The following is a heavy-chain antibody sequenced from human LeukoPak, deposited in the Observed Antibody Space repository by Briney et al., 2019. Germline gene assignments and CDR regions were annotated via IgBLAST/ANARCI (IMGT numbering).Heavy chain of an antibody. V-gene: IGHV4-59*08. D-gene: IGHD3-22*01. Sequence: SETLSLTCTVSGGSISSYYWSWIRQPPGKGLEWIGYIYYSGSTNYNPSLKSRVTISVDTSKNQFSLKLSSVTAADTAVYYCAAHYYDSSGYYYDGGLIDYWGQGTLVTVSS. CDR1: GGSISSYY. J-gene: IGHJ4*02. CDR2: IYYSGST. CDR3: AAHYYDSSGYYYDGGLIDY.